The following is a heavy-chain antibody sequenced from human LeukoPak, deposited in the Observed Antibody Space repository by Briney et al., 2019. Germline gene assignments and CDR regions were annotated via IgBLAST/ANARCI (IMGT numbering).Heavy chain of an antibody. D-gene: IGHD6-19*01. CDR2: IKEDGSEK. V-gene: IGHV3-7*01. J-gene: IGHJ4*02. Sequence: GGSLRLSCAASGFTFSSYWMSWVRQAPGKGLEWEANIKEDGSEKYYVDSVKGRFTISRDNAKNSLYLQMNSLRAEDTAVYYCARVRGIAVAGTASIYFDCWGQGTLVTVSS. CDR1: GFTFSSYW. CDR3: ARVRGIAVAGTASIYFDC.